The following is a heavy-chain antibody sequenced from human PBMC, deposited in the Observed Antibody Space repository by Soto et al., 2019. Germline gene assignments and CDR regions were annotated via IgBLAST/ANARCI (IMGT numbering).Heavy chain of an antibody. Sequence: QVQLVESGGGLVKPRGSLRLSCAASGFTFSDYYMSWIRQTPGKGLEWISYISGNSGDTDYADSVKGRFTISRDNAKNSLSLEMNYLRVEDTAVCYCATVLRGHHGNDRYWGQGTLVTVSS. V-gene: IGHV3-11*05. CDR3: ATVLRGHHGNDRY. D-gene: IGHD5-12*01. CDR2: ISGNSGDT. CDR1: GFTFSDYY. J-gene: IGHJ4*02.